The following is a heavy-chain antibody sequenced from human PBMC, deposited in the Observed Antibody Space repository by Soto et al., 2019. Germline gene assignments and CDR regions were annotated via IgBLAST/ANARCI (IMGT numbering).Heavy chain of an antibody. D-gene: IGHD2-15*01. Sequence: ASVKVSCKASGYTFTSYGITWVRQAPGQGLEYMGWISAYNGNTNYAQKLQGRVTMTADTSTSTAYMELRSLRSDDTAVYYCARYCSGGSCDSNTAFDIWGQGTMVTVSS. CDR1: GYTFTSYG. CDR3: ARYCSGGSCDSNTAFDI. J-gene: IGHJ3*02. V-gene: IGHV1-18*01. CDR2: ISAYNGNT.